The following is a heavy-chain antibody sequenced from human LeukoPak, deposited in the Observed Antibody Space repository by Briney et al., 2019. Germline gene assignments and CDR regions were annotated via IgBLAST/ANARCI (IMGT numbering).Heavy chain of an antibody. CDR3: ARIKSNY. D-gene: IGHD5/OR15-5a*01. CDR1: GFTFSNYE. V-gene: IGHV3-48*03. Sequence: GGSLRLSCAASGFTFSNYEMNWVRQAPGKGLEWVSDIGSRGTTKYYADSVKGRFTISRDNAKNSLSLQMNSLRAEDTAVYYCARIKSNYWGQGTLVTVSS. J-gene: IGHJ4*02. CDR2: IGSRGTTK.